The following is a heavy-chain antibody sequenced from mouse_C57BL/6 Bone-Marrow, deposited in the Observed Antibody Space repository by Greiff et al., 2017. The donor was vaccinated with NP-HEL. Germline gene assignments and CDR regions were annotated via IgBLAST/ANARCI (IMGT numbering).Heavy chain of an antibody. CDR2: ISNGGGST. V-gene: IGHV5-12*01. CDR3: VKPYYGSFYAMDY. CDR1: GFTFSDYY. D-gene: IGHD1-1*01. J-gene: IGHJ4*01. Sequence: EVQGVESGGGLVQPGGSLKLSCAASGFTFSDYYMYWVRQTPEKRLEWVAYISNGGGSTYYPDTVKGRFTISRDNAKNTLYLQMSRLKSEDTAMYYCVKPYYGSFYAMDYWGQGTSVTVSS.